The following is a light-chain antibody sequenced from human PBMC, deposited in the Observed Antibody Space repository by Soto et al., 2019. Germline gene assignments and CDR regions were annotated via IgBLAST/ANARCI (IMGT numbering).Light chain of an antibody. CDR2: KAS. J-gene: IGKJ2*01. Sequence: DIQMTQSPSTLSASVGDRVTITCRASQSISSWLAWYQQKPGKAPKLLIYKASSLESGVPSRFSGSGSGTEFTLTISSLQPDDFATYYCQPYNSYSRITFGQGTKLEIK. V-gene: IGKV1-5*03. CDR1: QSISSW. CDR3: QPYNSYSRIT.